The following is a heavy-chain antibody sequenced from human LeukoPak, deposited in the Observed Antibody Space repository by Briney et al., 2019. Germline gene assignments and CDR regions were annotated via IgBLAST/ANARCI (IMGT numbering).Heavy chain of an antibody. CDR2: ITNSGGST. D-gene: IGHD3-10*01. Sequence: PGGSLRLSCAASGFTFSSYAMSWARPAPGKGLEWVSAITNSGGSTYYADSVKGRFTISRDNSKSTLYLQMNSLTAEDTAVYYCAKRYYYGSGSFDYWGQGTLVTVSS. J-gene: IGHJ4*02. V-gene: IGHV3-23*01. CDR3: AKRYYYGSGSFDY. CDR1: GFTFSSYA.